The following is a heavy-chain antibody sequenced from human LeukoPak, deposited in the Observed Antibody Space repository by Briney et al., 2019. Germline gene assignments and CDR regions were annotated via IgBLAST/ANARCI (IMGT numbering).Heavy chain of an antibody. J-gene: IGHJ4*02. V-gene: IGHV4-59*08. CDR2: VSADGTT. CDR1: GDSVTSSY. D-gene: IGHD2-15*01. Sequence: PSETLSLTCSVSGDSVTSSYWNWIRQPPGKGLEWIGYVSADGTTNYSPSLRSRLIMSADTAKNDISLILMSVTAADTAIYYCARLDCVLEGCYNHWGRGTLVTVAS. CDR3: ARLDCVLEGCYNH.